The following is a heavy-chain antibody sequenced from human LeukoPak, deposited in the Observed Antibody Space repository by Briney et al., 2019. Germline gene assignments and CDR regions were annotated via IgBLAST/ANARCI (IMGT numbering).Heavy chain of an antibody. CDR1: GFTFSDYY. Sequence: GGSLRLSCAASGFTFSDYYMSWIRQAPGKGLEWVSYISNSGNTIYYADSVKGRFTISRDNAKNSLYLQMNSLRAEDTAVYYCAKDREQYYYDSSGYLNAFDIWGQGTMVTVSS. CDR2: ISNSGNTI. CDR3: AKDREQYYYDSSGYLNAFDI. J-gene: IGHJ3*02. V-gene: IGHV3-11*04. D-gene: IGHD3-22*01.